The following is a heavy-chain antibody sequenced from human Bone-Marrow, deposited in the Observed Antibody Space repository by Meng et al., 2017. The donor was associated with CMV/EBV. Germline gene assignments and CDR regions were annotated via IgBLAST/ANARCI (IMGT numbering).Heavy chain of an antibody. D-gene: IGHD3-3*01. CDR1: GYSFTKYW. CDR2: FHPDDSDA. J-gene: IGHJ6*02. Sequence: GESLKISCKTSGYSFTKYWIAWVRQVPDKGLECMGIFHPDDSDARYSPSFLGQVTFSAAKSTSTAYLHWSTLKASDTAIYYCARLRHKDYNFWRASQYFFAMDVWGQGTTVTVSS. CDR3: ARLRHKDYNFWRASQYFFAMDV. V-gene: IGHV5-51*01.